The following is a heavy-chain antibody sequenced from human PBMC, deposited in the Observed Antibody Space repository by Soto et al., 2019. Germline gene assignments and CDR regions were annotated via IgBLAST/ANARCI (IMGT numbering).Heavy chain of an antibody. CDR1: GYTLTTYG. Sequence: ASVKVSCKAAGYTLTTYGVSWVRQAPGQGLEWVGWISAYNDHTNYAQKFQGRVTMTTDTSTGTAYMELRSLRSDDTAVYYCARGTYFDYWGQGSLVTVSS. D-gene: IGHD1-1*01. CDR3: ARGTYFDY. V-gene: IGHV1-18*01. CDR2: ISAYNDHT. J-gene: IGHJ4*02.